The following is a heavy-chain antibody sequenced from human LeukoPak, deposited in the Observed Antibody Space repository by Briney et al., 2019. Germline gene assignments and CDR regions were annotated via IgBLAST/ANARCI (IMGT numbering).Heavy chain of an antibody. CDR3: ARGLRYFDWYYFDS. Sequence: ASAKVSCKASGYTFTGYYMHWVRQAPGQGLEWMGWINPNSGGTSQKFQGRVTMTRDTSISTAYMELSRLRSDDTAVYYCARGLRYFDWYYFDSWGQGTLVTVSS. V-gene: IGHV1-2*02. CDR2: INPNSGGT. D-gene: IGHD3-9*01. CDR1: GYTFTGYY. J-gene: IGHJ4*02.